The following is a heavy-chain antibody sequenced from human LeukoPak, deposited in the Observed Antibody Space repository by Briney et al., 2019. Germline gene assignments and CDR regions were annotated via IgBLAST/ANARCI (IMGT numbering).Heavy chain of an antibody. CDR1: GYTLTELS. CDR2: INPNSGGT. V-gene: IGHV1-2*06. Sequence: ASVKVSCKVSGYTLTELSMHWVRQAPGQGLEWMGRINPNSGGTNYAQKFQGRVTMTRDTSISTAYMELSRLRSDDTAVYYCARGEKGDSSGYPWGQGTLVTVSS. CDR3: ARGEKGDSSGYP. D-gene: IGHD3-22*01. J-gene: IGHJ5*02.